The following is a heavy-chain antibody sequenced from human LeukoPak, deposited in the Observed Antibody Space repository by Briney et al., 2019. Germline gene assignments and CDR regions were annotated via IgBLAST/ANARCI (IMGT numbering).Heavy chain of an antibody. V-gene: IGHV4-38-2*01. CDR2: IYHSGST. Sequence: PSETLSLTCAVSGYSISSGYYWGWIRQPPGQGLEWIGRIYHSGSTYYNPSLKSRVTISVYTSKNQFSLKLSSVTAADTAVYYCARPAATGYYFDYWGQGTLVTVSS. CDR3: ARPAATGYYFDY. CDR1: GYSISSGYY. J-gene: IGHJ4*02. D-gene: IGHD2-15*01.